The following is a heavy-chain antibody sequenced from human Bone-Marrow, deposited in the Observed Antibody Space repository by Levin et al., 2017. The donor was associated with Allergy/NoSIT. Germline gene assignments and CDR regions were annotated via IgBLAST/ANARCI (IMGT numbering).Heavy chain of an antibody. CDR3: ARDRYSSSWYGVVNYFDY. CDR2: TYYRSKWYN. Sequence: SETLSLTCAISGDSVSSNSAAWTWIRQSPSRGLEWLGRTYYRSKWYNDYAVSVKSRITINPDTSKNQFSLQLNSVTPEDTAVYYCARDRYSSSWYGVVNYFDYWGQGTLVTVSS. D-gene: IGHD6-13*01. CDR1: GDSVSSNSAA. J-gene: IGHJ4*02. V-gene: IGHV6-1*01.